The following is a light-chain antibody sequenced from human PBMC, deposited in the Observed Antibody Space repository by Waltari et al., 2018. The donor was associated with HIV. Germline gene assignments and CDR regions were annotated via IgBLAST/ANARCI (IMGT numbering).Light chain of an antibody. CDR1: QTINNN. Sequence: EKVMTQSPATLSVSSGERATLSCRASQTINNNLAWYQQKPGQAPQLLIYGASTRAAGVPARFSGSGFGTEFTLTITSLQSEDLAIYYCQQYNNWPQTFGQGTKVEIK. V-gene: IGKV3-15*01. CDR2: GAS. J-gene: IGKJ2*01. CDR3: QQYNNWPQT.